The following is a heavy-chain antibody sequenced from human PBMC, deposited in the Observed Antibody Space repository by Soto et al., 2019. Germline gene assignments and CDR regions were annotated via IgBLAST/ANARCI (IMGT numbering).Heavy chain of an antibody. J-gene: IGHJ5*02. V-gene: IGHV4-34*02. Sequence: QAQLQQSGAGLLKPSETLSLTCTVSGGSFTGYFYSWIRQPPGKGLEWIGEINDGGITKYNPSLKSRVTMSADTAKKQFSLRLTSLTVVDTAVYYCAPTPRLLVPWGQGSPVFVSS. CDR1: GGSFTGYF. D-gene: IGHD2-8*02. CDR2: INDGGIT. CDR3: APTPRLLVP.